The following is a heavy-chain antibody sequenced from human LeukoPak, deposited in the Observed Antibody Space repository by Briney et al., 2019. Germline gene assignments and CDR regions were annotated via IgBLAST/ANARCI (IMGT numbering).Heavy chain of an antibody. D-gene: IGHD5-18*01. CDR2: ISYDGSNK. Sequence: GGSLRLSCAASGFTFSSYGMHWVRQAPGKGLEWVAVISYDGSNKYYADSVKGRFTISRDNSKNTLYLQMNSLRAEDTAVYYCAKEVDTAMAHYYYYGMDVWGQGTTVTVSS. CDR1: GFTFSSYG. V-gene: IGHV3-30*18. CDR3: AKEVDTAMAHYYYYGMDV. J-gene: IGHJ6*02.